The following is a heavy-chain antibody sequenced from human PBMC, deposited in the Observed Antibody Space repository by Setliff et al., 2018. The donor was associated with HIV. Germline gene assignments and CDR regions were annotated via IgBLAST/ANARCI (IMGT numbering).Heavy chain of an antibody. CDR3: ARSNLRRYGDPDWYFDL. CDR1: GVTVSKNY. CDR2: IYTGGAT. J-gene: IGHJ2*01. V-gene: IGHV3-66*02. Sequence: PGGSLRLSCAASGVTVSKNYMSWVRQAPGKGLEWASVIYTGGATFYADSVKARFTIPRDNSRNTLYLQMNSLRAEDTAVYYCARSNLRRYGDPDWYFDLWGRGTLVTVSS. D-gene: IGHD4-17*01.